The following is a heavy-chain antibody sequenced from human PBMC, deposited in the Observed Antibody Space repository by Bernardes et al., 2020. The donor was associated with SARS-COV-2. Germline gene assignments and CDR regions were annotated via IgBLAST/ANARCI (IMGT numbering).Heavy chain of an antibody. CDR3: ARDPVGSWYYDY. CDR1: GFTFSSYD. CDR2: IGTAGDT. J-gene: IGHJ4*02. Sequence: GGSLRLSCAASGFTFSSYDMHWVRQATGKGLEWVSAIGTAGDTYYPGSVKGRFTISRANAKNSLYLQMNSLRAGDTAVYYCARDPVGSWYYDYWGQGTLVTVSS. D-gene: IGHD6-13*01. V-gene: IGHV3-13*01.